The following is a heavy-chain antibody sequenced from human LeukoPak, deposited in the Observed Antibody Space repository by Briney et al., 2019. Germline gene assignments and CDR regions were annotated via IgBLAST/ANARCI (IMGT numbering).Heavy chain of an antibody. CDR2: IWYHLSHK. CDR3: ARDLEYSSGWYYFDY. D-gene: IGHD6-19*01. J-gene: IGHJ4*02. Sequence: RXVRXXXGXGLEWVAVIWYHLSHKYYADSVQPRFTISRHNSKNTLYLQMNSLRAEDTAVYYCARDLEYSSGWYYFDYWGQGTLVTVSS. V-gene: IGHV3-33*01.